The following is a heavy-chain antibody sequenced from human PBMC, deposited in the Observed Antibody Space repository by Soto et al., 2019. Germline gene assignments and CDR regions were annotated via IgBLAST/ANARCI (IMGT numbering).Heavy chain of an antibody. CDR1: GGSVSSGDYF. CDR3: ARSPNYYYYGFDV. CDR2: IYYIGST. Sequence: SETLSLTCTVSGGSVSSGDYFWSWLRHSPGKRLEWIAYIYYIGSTNYNPSLKSRATISVDTSKSQVSLTLTSMTAADAALYYCARSPNYYYYGFDVWGQGSAVTV. D-gene: IGHD3-10*01. J-gene: IGHJ6*02. V-gene: IGHV4-61*08.